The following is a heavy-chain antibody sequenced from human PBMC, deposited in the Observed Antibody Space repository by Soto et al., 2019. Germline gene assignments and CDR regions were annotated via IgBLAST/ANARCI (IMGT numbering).Heavy chain of an antibody. J-gene: IGHJ4*02. CDR2: ISYDGSHA. Sequence: QVQLVDSGAGVVQPASSLTLSCAASGFTFTTYGMHWVRRAPGKGLEWVAVISYDGSHAYYADSVKGRFTISRDNSKNTLYLQINSLRAEDTAVYYCAKERTYSVASGFDYWGRGTLVTVAS. V-gene: IGHV3-30*18. D-gene: IGHD1-26*01. CDR3: AKERTYSVASGFDY. CDR1: GFTFTTYG.